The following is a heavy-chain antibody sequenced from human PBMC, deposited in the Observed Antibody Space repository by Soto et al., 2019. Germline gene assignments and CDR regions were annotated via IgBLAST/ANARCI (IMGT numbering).Heavy chain of an antibody. D-gene: IGHD6-13*01. Sequence: GGSLRLSCAASGFTFSRYAIHWVRQAPGKGLEWVATFWYDASSQTYADSVKGRFTISRDPSRGTVYLLMDSLRTDDTAVYYCVFGSWNQYFFDHWGQESVVTVSS. J-gene: IGHJ4*02. V-gene: IGHV3-33*08. CDR2: FWYDASSQ. CDR3: VFGSWNQYFFDH. CDR1: GFTFSRYA.